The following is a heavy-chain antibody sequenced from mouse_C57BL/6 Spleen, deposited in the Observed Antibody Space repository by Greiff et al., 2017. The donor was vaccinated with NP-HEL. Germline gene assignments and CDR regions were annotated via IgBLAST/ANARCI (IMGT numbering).Heavy chain of an antibody. Sequence: QVQLKQPGAELVKPGASVKLSCKASGYTFTSYWMHWVKQRPGQGLEWIGMIHPNSGSTNYNEKFKSKATLTVDKSSSTAYMQLSSLTSEDSAVYYCARRDGYYGFDYWGQGTTLTVSS. CDR2: IHPNSGST. J-gene: IGHJ2*01. CDR3: ARRDGYYGFDY. V-gene: IGHV1-64*01. CDR1: GYTFTSYW. D-gene: IGHD2-3*01.